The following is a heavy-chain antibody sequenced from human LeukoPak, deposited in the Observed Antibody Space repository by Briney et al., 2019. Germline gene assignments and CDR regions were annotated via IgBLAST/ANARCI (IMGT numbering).Heavy chain of an antibody. CDR3: GGSRSFF. Sequence: GGSLRLSCEASGFTVISNYMSWVRQAPGKGLEWVSSVSGSGDDTFYADSVKGRFTISRDNSNNTVYLQLNSLRADDTAVYYCGGSRSFFWGQGTLVTVSS. D-gene: IGHD6-6*01. J-gene: IGHJ4*02. V-gene: IGHV3-23*01. CDR1: GFTVISNY. CDR2: VSGSGDDT.